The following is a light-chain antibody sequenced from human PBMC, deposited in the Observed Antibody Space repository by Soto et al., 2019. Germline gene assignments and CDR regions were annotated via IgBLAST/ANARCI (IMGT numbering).Light chain of an antibody. CDR1: QNINNW. J-gene: IGKJ1*01. V-gene: IGKV1-5*01. CDR3: QQYNSYPKT. CDR2: DAS. Sequence: DIQMTQSPSTLSASIGDRVTITCRASQNINNWIAWYQQKPGKAPKFLIYDASTLESGVPSRFSGSGFGTEFSLTISSLQPDDFATYYCQQYNSYPKTFGQGTTVDI.